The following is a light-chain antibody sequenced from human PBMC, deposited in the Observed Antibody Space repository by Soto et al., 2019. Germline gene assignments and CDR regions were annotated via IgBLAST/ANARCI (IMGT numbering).Light chain of an antibody. CDR3: QQSYSTPQVT. CDR1: QSISSY. Sequence: DIQMTQSPSSLSASVGDRVTITCRASQSISSYLNWYQQKPGKAPKLLIYAASSLQSGVPSRFSGSGSGKDFTLNIRSLQPEDFANYYCQQSYSTPQVTLGQGTRLEIK. J-gene: IGKJ5*01. CDR2: AAS. V-gene: IGKV1-39*01.